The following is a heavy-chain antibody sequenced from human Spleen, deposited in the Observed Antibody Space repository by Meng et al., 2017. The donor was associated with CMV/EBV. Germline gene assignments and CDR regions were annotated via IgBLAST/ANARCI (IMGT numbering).Heavy chain of an antibody. V-gene: IGHV3-53*01. Sequence: GESLKISCAVSGFSVSSKYMSWVRQAPGKGLEWVSVIYRDGKTFYGDAVKGRFTISRDNSKNSLYLQMNSLRAGDTAIYYCARDSGDRQQLEHGDFWGQGTLVTVSS. J-gene: IGHJ4*02. CDR1: GFSVSSKY. D-gene: IGHD6-13*01. CDR3: ARDSGDRQQLEHGDF. CDR2: IYRDGKT.